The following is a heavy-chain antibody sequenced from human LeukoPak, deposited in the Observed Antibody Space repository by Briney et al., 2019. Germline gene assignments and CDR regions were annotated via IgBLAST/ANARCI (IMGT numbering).Heavy chain of an antibody. CDR2: ISYDGSNK. Sequence: GGSLRLSCAASGFTFSSYAMHWVRQAPGKGLEWVAVISYDGSNKYYADSVKGRFTISRDNSKNTLYLQMNSLRAEDTAVYYCARTRATDPGERYYFDYWGQGTLVTVSS. J-gene: IGHJ4*02. CDR3: ARTRATDPGERYYFDY. D-gene: IGHD1-1*01. CDR1: GFTFSSYA. V-gene: IGHV3-30*04.